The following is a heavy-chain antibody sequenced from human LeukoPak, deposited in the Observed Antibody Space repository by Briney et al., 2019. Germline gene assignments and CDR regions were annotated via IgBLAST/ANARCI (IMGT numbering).Heavy chain of an antibody. CDR3: ATLMAHLDY. D-gene: IGHD2-8*01. Sequence: VASVKVSCKAFGYTFTDYHMHWVRQAPGQGLEWMGWINPNSGDTNYAQKFQGRVTMTRDTTISTAYMELSGLRSDDTAVFYCATLMAHLDYWGQGTLVTVSS. V-gene: IGHV1-2*02. J-gene: IGHJ4*02. CDR1: GYTFTDYH. CDR2: INPNSGDT.